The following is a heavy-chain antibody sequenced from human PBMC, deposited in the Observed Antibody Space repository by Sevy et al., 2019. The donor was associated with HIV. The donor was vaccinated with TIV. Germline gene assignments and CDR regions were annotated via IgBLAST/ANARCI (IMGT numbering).Heavy chain of an antibody. J-gene: IGHJ4*02. V-gene: IGHV3-53*01. Sequence: GGSLRLSCAASGFTFSSYWMSWVRQAPGKGLEWVSVIYSGGSTYYADSVKGRFTISRDNSKNTLYLQMNSLRAEDTAVYYCARDRITMVQGVITHYFDYWGQGTLVTVSS. CDR1: GFTFSSYW. CDR3: ARDRITMVQGVITHYFDY. D-gene: IGHD3-10*01. CDR2: IYSGGST.